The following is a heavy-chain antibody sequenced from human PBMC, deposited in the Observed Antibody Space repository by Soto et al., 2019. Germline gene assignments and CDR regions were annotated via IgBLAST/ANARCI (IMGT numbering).Heavy chain of an antibody. CDR3: ARDPSTSWYYFDY. D-gene: IGHD2-2*01. J-gene: IGHJ4*02. V-gene: IGHV3-53*01. CDR1: GFTVRNNY. CDR2: IYSGGKK. Sequence: PGGSLRLSCAASGFTVRNNYMSWVRQPPGKGPKWVSIIYSGGKKYYADAVKGRFTISRENSKNTLYLQMNSLRAEDTAVYYCARDPSTSWYYFDYWGQGTLVTVSS.